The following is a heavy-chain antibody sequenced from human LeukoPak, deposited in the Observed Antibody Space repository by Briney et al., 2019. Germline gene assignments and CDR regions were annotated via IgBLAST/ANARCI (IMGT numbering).Heavy chain of an antibody. CDR3: ARARYDFWSGYKGELDY. Sequence: SETLSLTCAVSGGSISSNSYYWGWIRQPPGKGLEWIGSIYYSGSTYYNPSLKSRVTISVDTSKNQFSLKLSSVTAADTAVYYCARARYDFWSGYKGELDYWGQGTLVTVSS. CDR1: GGSISSNSYY. D-gene: IGHD3-3*01. J-gene: IGHJ4*02. V-gene: IGHV4-39*07. CDR2: IYYSGST.